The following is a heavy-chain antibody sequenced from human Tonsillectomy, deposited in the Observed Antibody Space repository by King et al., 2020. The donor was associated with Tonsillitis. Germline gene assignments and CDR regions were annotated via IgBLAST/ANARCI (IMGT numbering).Heavy chain of an antibody. D-gene: IGHD5-12*01. CDR3: AKDGKIVAGFDS. CDR2: ISGRGGFT. V-gene: IGHV3-23*04. CDR1: GFSFSNYA. Sequence: VQLVESGGDLVQPGGSLRLSCEASGFSFSNYALSWVRQAPGKGLDWVSTISGRGGFTYYADSVKGRFSISRDNSKNTLYLEMNSLRAEDTAIYYCAKDGKIVAGFDSWGQGTLVAVSS. J-gene: IGHJ4*02.